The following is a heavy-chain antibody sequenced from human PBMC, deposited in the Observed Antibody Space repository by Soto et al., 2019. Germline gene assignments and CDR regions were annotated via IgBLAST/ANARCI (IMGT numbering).Heavy chain of an antibody. Sequence: SETLSLTCTVSGGSISSYYWSWIRQPAGKGLEWIGRIYTSGSTNYNPSLKSRVTMSVDTSKNQFSLKLSSVTAADTAVYYCARAYPYYYDSSGYCNWFDPWGQGTLVTVSS. J-gene: IGHJ5*02. CDR1: GGSISSYY. CDR3: ARAYPYYYDSSGYCNWFDP. D-gene: IGHD3-22*01. V-gene: IGHV4-4*07. CDR2: IYTSGST.